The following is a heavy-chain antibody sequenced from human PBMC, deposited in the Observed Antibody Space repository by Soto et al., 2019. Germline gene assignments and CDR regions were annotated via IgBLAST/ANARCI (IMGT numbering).Heavy chain of an antibody. V-gene: IGHV3-53*01. Sequence: GGSPETLLCSLWFTVSSNYMSWVRQAPGKGLEWVSVIYSGGSTYYADSVKGRFTISRDNSKNTLYLQMNSLRAEDTAVYYCARDRHYDILTGYYYYGMDVWGQGTTVTVSS. CDR1: FTVSSNY. D-gene: IGHD3-9*01. J-gene: IGHJ6*02. CDR2: IYSGGST. CDR3: ARDRHYDILTGYYYYGMDV.